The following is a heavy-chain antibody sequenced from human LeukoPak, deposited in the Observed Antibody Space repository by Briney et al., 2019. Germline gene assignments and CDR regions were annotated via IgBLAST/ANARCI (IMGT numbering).Heavy chain of an antibody. D-gene: IGHD2-15*01. J-gene: IGHJ4*02. CDR1: GGSISSSSYF. CDR2: IYYSGTT. Sequence: PSETLSLTCTVSGGSISSSSYFWGWIRQPPGKGLEWIGTIYYSGTTYNNPSLKSRVTIPEDTSKNQFSLKLSSVTAADTAVYYCARLVLLPDYWGQGTLVTVSS. CDR3: ARLVLLPDY. V-gene: IGHV4-39*01.